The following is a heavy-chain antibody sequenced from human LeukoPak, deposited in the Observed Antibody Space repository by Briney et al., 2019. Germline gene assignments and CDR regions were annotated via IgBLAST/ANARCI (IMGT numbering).Heavy chain of an antibody. CDR2: ISYDGSNK. CDR3: ARDLYGSSWFSPFDY. J-gene: IGHJ4*02. D-gene: IGHD6-13*01. V-gene: IGHV3-30-3*01. Sequence: PGGPLRLSCAASGFTFSSYAMHWVRQAPGKGLEWVAVISYDGSNKYYADSVKGRFTLSRDNSKNTLYLQMNSLRAEDTAVYYCARDLYGSSWFSPFDYWGQGTLVTVSS. CDR1: GFTFSSYA.